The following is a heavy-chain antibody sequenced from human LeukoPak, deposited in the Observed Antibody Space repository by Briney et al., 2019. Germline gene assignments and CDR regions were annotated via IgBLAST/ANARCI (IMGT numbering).Heavy chain of an antibody. V-gene: IGHV1-8*01. CDR1: GNTFTSYD. Sequence: ASVKVSCKASGNTFTSYDTNWVRQATGQGLEWKGWMNPNSGNTGYAQKFQGRVTMTRNTSISTAYMELSSLRSEDTAVYYCARGKLAAAGSTFDYWGQGTLVTVSS. J-gene: IGHJ4*02. D-gene: IGHD6-13*01. CDR3: ARGKLAAAGSTFDY. CDR2: MNPNSGNT.